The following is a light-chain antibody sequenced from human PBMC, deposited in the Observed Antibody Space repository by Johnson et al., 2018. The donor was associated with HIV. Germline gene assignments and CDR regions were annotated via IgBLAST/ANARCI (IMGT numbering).Light chain of an antibody. CDR1: SSDMGNYA. CDR2: EHN. Sequence: QSVLTQPPSVSVAPGQKVTISCSGSSSDMGNYAVSWYQQLPGTAPKLLIYEHNKRPSGIPDRFSGSKSGTSATLVITGLQTGDEADYYCGTWDSSLSAYYVFGTGTKVTVL. V-gene: IGLV1-51*02. CDR3: GTWDSSLSAYYV. J-gene: IGLJ1*01.